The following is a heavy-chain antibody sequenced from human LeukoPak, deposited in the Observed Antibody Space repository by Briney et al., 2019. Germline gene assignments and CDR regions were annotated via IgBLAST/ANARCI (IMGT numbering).Heavy chain of an antibody. V-gene: IGHV3-23*01. Sequence: GGSLRLSCAASGFTFSSYAMSWVRQAPGKGLEWVSAISGSGGSTYYADSVKGRFTISRDNSKNTLYLQMNSLRAEDTAVYYSAKDRYSYGYSSFDYWGQGTMVTVSS. CDR3: AKDRYSYGYSSFDY. J-gene: IGHJ4*02. CDR2: ISGSGGST. CDR1: GFTFSSYA. D-gene: IGHD5-18*01.